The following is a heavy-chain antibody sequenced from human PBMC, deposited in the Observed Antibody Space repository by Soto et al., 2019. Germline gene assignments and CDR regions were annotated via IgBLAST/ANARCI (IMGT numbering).Heavy chain of an antibody. CDR1: GGSISSYY. V-gene: IGHV4-59*01. J-gene: IGHJ3*02. Sequence: SETLSLTCTVSGGSISSYYWIWIRQPPGKGLEWIGYIYYSGSTNYNPSLKSRVTISVDTSKNQFSLKLSSVTAADTAVYYCARSDYYDDAFDIWGQGTMVTVSS. CDR3: ARSDYYDDAFDI. D-gene: IGHD3-22*01. CDR2: IYYSGST.